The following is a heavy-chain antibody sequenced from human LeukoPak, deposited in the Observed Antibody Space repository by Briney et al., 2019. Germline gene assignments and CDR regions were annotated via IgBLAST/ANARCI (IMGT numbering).Heavy chain of an antibody. CDR3: ARARAVAGPFDY. J-gene: IGHJ4*02. CDR2: ISYDGSNK. D-gene: IGHD6-19*01. CDR1: GFTFSSYA. V-gene: IGHV3-30*04. Sequence: GGSLRLSCAASGFTFSSYAIHWVRQAPGKGLEWVAVISYDGSNKYYADSVKGRFTISRDNSKNTLYLQMNSLRAEDTAVYYCARARAVAGPFDYWGQGTLVTVSS.